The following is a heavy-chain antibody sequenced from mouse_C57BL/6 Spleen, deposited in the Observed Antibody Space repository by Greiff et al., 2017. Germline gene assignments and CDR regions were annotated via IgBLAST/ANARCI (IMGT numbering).Heavy chain of an antibody. CDR1: GYTFTSYW. CDR2: INPSSGYT. CDR3: ARDSGSSIFYAMDY. V-gene: IGHV1-7*01. D-gene: IGHD1-1*01. Sequence: VQLQQSGAELAKPGASVKLSCKASGYTFTSYWMHWVKQRPGQGLEWIGYINPSSGYTKYNQKFKGKATLTADKPSSTAYMPLSSLTYEDSAVSFCARDSGSSIFYAMDYWGQGTSVTVSS. J-gene: IGHJ4*01.